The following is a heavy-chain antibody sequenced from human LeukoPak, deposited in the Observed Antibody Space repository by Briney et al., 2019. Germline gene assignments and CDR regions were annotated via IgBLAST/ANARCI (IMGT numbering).Heavy chain of an antibody. J-gene: IGHJ4*02. Sequence: SETLSLTCAVSGGSISSGGYSWSWIRQPPGKGLEWIGEIYHSGSTNYNPSLKSRVTISVDKSKNQFSLKLSSVTAADTAVYYCARYTNGGLDYWGQGTLVTVSS. CDR2: IYHSGST. V-gene: IGHV4-30-2*01. CDR3: ARYTNGGLDY. CDR1: GGSISSGGYS.